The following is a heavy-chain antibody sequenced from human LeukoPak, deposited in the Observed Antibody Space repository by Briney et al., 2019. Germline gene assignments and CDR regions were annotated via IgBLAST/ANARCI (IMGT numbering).Heavy chain of an antibody. CDR2: IYPADSDT. D-gene: IGHD5-18*01. J-gene: IGHJ4*02. CDR3: ARRRDTAMDY. V-gene: IGHV5-51*01. Sequence: KGGASLQISCQGSGYTFTNHWIAWVRQLPGKGLEWMGIIYPADSDTKYSPSFQGHVTISADKSINTAYLQWSSLKATDTAIYYCARRRDTAMDYWGQGTLVTVSS. CDR1: GYTFTNHW.